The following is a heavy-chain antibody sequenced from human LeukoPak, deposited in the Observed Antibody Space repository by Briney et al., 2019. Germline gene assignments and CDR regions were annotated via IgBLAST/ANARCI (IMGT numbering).Heavy chain of an antibody. CDR3: ARFRVGDYVWGSYRYEVGAFDI. V-gene: IGHV4-39*01. CDR1: AGSISSSSYY. J-gene: IGHJ3*02. CDR2: IYYSGST. D-gene: IGHD3-16*02. Sequence: SETLSLTCTVSAGSISSSSYYWGWIRQPPGEGLEWIGRIYYSGSTYYNPSLKSRVTISVDTSKNQFSLKLSSVPAADTAVYYCARFRVGDYVWGSYRYEVGAFDIWGQGTMVTVSS.